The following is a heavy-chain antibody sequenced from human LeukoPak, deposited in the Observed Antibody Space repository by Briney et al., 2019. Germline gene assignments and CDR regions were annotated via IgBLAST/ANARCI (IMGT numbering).Heavy chain of an antibody. J-gene: IGHJ4*02. CDR1: GGSFSGYY. CDR3: ARGRYYDFWSGYYTNTYFDY. CDR2: INHSGST. V-gene: IGHV4-34*01. D-gene: IGHD3-3*01. Sequence: SETLSLTCAVYGGSFSGYYWSWIRQPPGKGLEWIGEINHSGSTNYNPSLKSRVTISLDTSKNQFSLKLSSVTAADTAVYYCARGRYYDFWSGYYTNTYFDYWGQGTLVTVSS.